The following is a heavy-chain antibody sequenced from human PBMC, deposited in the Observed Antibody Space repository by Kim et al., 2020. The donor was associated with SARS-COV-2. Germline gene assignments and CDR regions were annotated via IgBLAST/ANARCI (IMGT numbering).Heavy chain of an antibody. CDR2: I. D-gene: IGHD7-27*01. J-gene: IGHJ5*02. CDR3: AKELTGGFDP. Sequence: IADGDCVKGRITISRDNDKNSLYLQMNSLRPEDTALYYCAKELTGGFDPWGQGTLVTVSS. V-gene: IGHV3-9*01.